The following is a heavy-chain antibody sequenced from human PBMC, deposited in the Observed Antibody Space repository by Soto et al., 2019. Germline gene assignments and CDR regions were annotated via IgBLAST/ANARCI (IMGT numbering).Heavy chain of an antibody. CDR2: IIPIFGTA. V-gene: IGHV1-69*13. CDR1: GGTFSSYA. J-gene: IGHJ4*02. CDR3: ARHGTLAAATNYYFDY. D-gene: IGHD6-13*01. Sequence: ASVKVSCKASGGTFSSYAISWVRQAPGQGLEWMGGIIPIFGTANYAQKFQGRVTITADESTSTAYMELSSLRSEDTAVYYCARHGTLAAATNYYFDYWGQGTLVTVYS.